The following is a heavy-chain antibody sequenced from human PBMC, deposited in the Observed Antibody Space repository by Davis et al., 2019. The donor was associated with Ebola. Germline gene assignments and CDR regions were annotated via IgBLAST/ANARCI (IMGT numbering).Heavy chain of an antibody. Sequence: PGGSLRLSCAASGFTFSSYWMHWVRQAPGKGLVWVSRINPDGSFTDYADSVKGRFSISRDSTSNTLYLQMNGLRAEDTAVYYCARSSYQPDYWGQGTLVTVFS. D-gene: IGHD2-2*01. V-gene: IGHV3-74*01. J-gene: IGHJ4*02. CDR3: ARSSYQPDY. CDR2: INPDGSFT. CDR1: GFTFSSYW.